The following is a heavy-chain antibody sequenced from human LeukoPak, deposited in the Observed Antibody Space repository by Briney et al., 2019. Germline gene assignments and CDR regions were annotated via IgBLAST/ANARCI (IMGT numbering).Heavy chain of an antibody. Sequence: PSETLSLTCAVYGGSLSGYYWSWIRQPPGKGLEWIGEINHSGSTNYNPSLKSRVTISVDTSKNQFSLKLSSVTAADTAVYYCARGVSGYDRYYYYYYMDVWGKGTTVTVSS. V-gene: IGHV4-34*01. CDR3: ARGVSGYDRYYYYYYMDV. CDR2: INHSGST. J-gene: IGHJ6*03. D-gene: IGHD5-12*01. CDR1: GGSLSGYY.